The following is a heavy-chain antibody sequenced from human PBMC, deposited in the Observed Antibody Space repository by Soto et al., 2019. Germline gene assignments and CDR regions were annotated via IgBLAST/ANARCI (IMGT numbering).Heavy chain of an antibody. V-gene: IGHV5-10-1*01. CDR3: ARRERSAIFGVVSYRPFDY. J-gene: IGHJ4*02. CDR2: IDPSDSYT. D-gene: IGHD3-3*01. Sequence: PGESLKISCKGSGYSFTSYWISWVRQMPGKGLEWMGRIDPSDSYTNYSPSFQGHVTISADKSISTAYLQWSSREASDTAMYYCARRERSAIFGVVSYRPFDYWGQGTLGTVSS. CDR1: GYSFTSYW.